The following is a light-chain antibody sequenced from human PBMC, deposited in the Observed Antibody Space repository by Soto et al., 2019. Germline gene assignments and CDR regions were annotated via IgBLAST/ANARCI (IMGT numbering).Light chain of an antibody. Sequence: SYELTQPPSVSVSPGQTASITCSGDKVGGRFVCWYQQKPGQSPVLVMYEDTKLPSGIPERFSGSNSGNTAILTISGTLAMDEADYYCQAWDSSTAVFGTGTKVTVL. CDR3: QAWDSSTAV. J-gene: IGLJ1*01. V-gene: IGLV3-1*01. CDR2: EDT. CDR1: KVGGRF.